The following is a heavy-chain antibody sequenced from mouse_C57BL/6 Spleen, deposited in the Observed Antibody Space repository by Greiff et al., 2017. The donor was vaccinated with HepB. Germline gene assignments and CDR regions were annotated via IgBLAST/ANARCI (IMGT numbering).Heavy chain of an antibody. CDR1: GFTFSSYA. V-gene: IGHV5-4*03. CDR3: ARGATVGYYAMDY. Sequence: EVKLMVSGGGLVKPGGSLKLSCAASGFTFSSYAMSWVRQTPEKRLEWVATISDGGSYTYYPDNVKGRFTISRDNAKNNLYLQMSHLKSEDTAMYYCARGATVGYYAMDYWGQGTSVTVSS. J-gene: IGHJ4*01. CDR2: ISDGGSYT. D-gene: IGHD1-1*01.